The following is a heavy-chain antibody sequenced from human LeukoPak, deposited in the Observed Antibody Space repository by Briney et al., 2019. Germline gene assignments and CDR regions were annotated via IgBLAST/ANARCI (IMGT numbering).Heavy chain of an antibody. J-gene: IGHJ6*02. D-gene: IGHD6-6*01. CDR3: ARDQNGYSSSSEYYGMDV. CDR2: FNPSGGST. CDR1: GYTFTSYY. V-gene: IGHV1-46*01. Sequence: ASVKVSCKASGYTFTSYYMHWVRQAPGQGLEWMGIFNPSGGSTSYAQKFQGRVTMTRDTSTSTVYMELSSLRSEDTAVYYCARDQNGYSSSSEYYGMDVWGQGTTVTVSS.